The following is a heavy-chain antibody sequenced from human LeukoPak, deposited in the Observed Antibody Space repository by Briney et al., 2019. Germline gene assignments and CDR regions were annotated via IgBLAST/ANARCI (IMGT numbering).Heavy chain of an antibody. D-gene: IGHD6-13*01. CDR2: ISSSGSTI. CDR3: ARTVSIAAAGLFDY. CDR1: GFTFSSYE. V-gene: IGHV3-48*03. Sequence: GGSLRLSCAASGFTFSSYEMNWVRQAPGKGLEWVSYISSSGSTIYYADSVKGRFTISRDYAKNSLYLQMDSLRAEDTAVYYCARTVSIAAAGLFDYWGQGTLVTVSS. J-gene: IGHJ4*02.